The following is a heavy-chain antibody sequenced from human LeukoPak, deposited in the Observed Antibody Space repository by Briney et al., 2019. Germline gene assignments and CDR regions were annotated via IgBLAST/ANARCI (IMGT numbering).Heavy chain of an antibody. CDR2: INHSGST. CDR1: GGSFSGYY. D-gene: IGHD2-8*01. CDR3: ARGVYATYYYYYMDV. V-gene: IGHV4-34*01. J-gene: IGHJ6*03. Sequence: SETLSLTCAVYGGSFSGYYWSWIRQPPGKGLEWIGEINHSGSTNYNPSLKSRVTISVDTSKNQFSLKLSSVTAADTAVYYCARGVYATYYYYYMDVWGKGTTVTVSS.